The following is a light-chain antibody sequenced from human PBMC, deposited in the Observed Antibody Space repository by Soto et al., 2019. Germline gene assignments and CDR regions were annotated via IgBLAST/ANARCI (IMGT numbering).Light chain of an antibody. Sequence: QSSLTQPASLSGSPGQSITLSCTGTRSDVGGYNYVSWYQQHPGKAPKLMIYDVSNRPSGVSNRFSGSKSGNTASLTISGLQAEDEADYYCSSYTSSSTIFGTGTKVTVL. J-gene: IGLJ1*01. CDR2: DVS. V-gene: IGLV2-14*01. CDR1: RSDVGGYNY. CDR3: SSYTSSSTI.